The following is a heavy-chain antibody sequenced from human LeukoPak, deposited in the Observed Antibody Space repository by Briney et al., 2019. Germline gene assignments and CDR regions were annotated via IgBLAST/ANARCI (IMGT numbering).Heavy chain of an antibody. CDR2: LHTTGGT. D-gene: IGHD6-19*01. V-gene: IGHV4-61*02. CDR3: ARVSVAAFDY. CDR1: GASISSGNYY. J-gene: IGHJ4*02. Sequence: SETLSLTCIVSGASISSGNYYWTWIRQPAGKGLEWIGRLHTTGGTNYNPSFKSRLSISGDTSKNQFSLKLSSVTAADTAVYYCARVSVAAFDYWGQGTLVTVSS.